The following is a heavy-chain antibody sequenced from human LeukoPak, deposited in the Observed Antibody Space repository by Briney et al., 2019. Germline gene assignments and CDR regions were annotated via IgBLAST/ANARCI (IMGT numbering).Heavy chain of an antibody. V-gene: IGHV4-34*01. CDR2: INHSGYT. J-gene: IGHJ6*03. CDR1: GGSFSDYY. Sequence: PSETLSLTCAVYGGSFSDYYWGWIRQPPGKGLEWIGEINHSGYTNYKPSLKSRVTISIDTSKNQFSLKLSSVTAADTAVYFCARAVIKPTTIFGLVTNYFYYMDVWGKGTTVNVSS. CDR3: ARAVIKPTTIFGLVTNYFYYMDV. D-gene: IGHD3-3*01.